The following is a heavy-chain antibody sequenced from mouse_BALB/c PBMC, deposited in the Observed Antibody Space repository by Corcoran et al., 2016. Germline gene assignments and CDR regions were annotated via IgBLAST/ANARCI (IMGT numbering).Heavy chain of an antibody. Sequence: EVQLQQSGAELVKPGAAVKLSCTASGFYIKDTYMHWVKQRPEQGLEWMGRIDPANGNTKYDPKFQGKATITADTSSNTAYLQLSSLTSEDTAVYYCARWDWNFDVWGAGTTVTVSS. CDR2: IDPANGNT. CDR1: GFYIKDTY. J-gene: IGHJ1*01. CDR3: ARWDWNFDV. V-gene: IGHV14-3*02.